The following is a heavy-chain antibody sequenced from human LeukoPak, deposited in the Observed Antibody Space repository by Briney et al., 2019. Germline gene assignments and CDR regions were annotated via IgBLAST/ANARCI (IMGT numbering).Heavy chain of an antibody. CDR3: ARGVGQLVGSEH. J-gene: IGHJ1*01. CDR2: ISGSGTTT. CDR1: GFTFSSYE. V-gene: IGHV3-48*03. D-gene: IGHD6-13*01. Sequence: GGSLRLSCAASGFTFSSYEMNWVRQAPGRGLEWVSYISGSGTTTYYTDSVKGRFTISRDNAKNSLYLQMNSLRAEDTAVYYCARGVGQLVGSEHWGQGTLVTVSS.